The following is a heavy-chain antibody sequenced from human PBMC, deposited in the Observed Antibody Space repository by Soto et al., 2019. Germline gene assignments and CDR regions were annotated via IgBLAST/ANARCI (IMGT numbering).Heavy chain of an antibody. CDR1: GGAITAHY. CDR2: VYSTGST. J-gene: IGHJ5*02. D-gene: IGHD3-22*01. V-gene: IGHV4-4*07. CDR3: ARDEYYDSNNWFDH. Sequence: PSETLSLTCTVSGGAITAHYWSWIRQPVGEGLQWIGRVYSTGSTNYNPSLRSRVTMSVDTSQDQFFLRLSSVTAADTAVYYCARDEYYDSNNWFDHWGQGILVTVSS.